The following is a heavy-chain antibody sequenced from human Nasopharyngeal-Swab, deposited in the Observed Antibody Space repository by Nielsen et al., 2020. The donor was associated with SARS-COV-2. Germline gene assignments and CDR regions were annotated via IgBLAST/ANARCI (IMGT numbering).Heavy chain of an antibody. Sequence: GSLRLSCAASGFTSSSYAMHWVRQAPGKGLEWVAVISYDGSNKYYADSVKGRFTISRDNSKNTLYLQMNSLRAEDTAVYYCAAEATGTDAFDIWGQGTMVTVSS. V-gene: IGHV3-30*04. CDR2: ISYDGSNK. CDR1: GFTSSSYA. J-gene: IGHJ3*02. D-gene: IGHD6-13*01. CDR3: AAEATGTDAFDI.